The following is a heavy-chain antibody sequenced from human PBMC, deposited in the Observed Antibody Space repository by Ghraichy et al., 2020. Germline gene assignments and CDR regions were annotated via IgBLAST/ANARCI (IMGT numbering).Heavy chain of an antibody. CDR1: GDISSYW. CDR3: TRVHCSGLCPGADWDFGL. CDR2: INSDGLRI. V-gene: IGHV3-74*01. D-gene: IGHD2-15*01. Sequence: GGSLRLSCAASGDISSYWMHWVRQAPGKGLVWVSRINSDGLRINYADSVKGRFTVSRDNAKNKLYLQMNSLSVEDTAIYYCTRVHCSGLCPGADWDFGLWGSVTLVTVSS. J-gene: IGHJ2*01.